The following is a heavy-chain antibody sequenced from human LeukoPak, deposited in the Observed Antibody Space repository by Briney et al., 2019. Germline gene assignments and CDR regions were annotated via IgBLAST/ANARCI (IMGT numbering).Heavy chain of an antibody. CDR2: INPSGGST. V-gene: IGHV1-46*01. D-gene: IGHD6-19*01. CDR1: GYTFTSYY. Sequence: ASVKVSCKASGYTFTSYYMHWVRQAPGQGLEWMGIINPSGGSTSYAQKFQGRVTMTRDTSTSTVYMELRSLRSDDTATYYCARSYIGVGGPHYFDYWGQGTLVTVSS. J-gene: IGHJ4*02. CDR3: ARSYIGVGGPHYFDY.